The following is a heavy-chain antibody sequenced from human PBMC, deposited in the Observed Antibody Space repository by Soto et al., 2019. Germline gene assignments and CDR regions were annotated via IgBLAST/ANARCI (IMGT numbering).Heavy chain of an antibody. CDR2: INHSGST. Sequence: QVQLQQWGAGLLKPSETLSLTCAVYGGSFSGYYWSWIRQPPGKGLEWIGEINHSGSTNYNPSLKSRVTISVDMSKNQFSLKLSSVTAADTAVYYCARGLAAREDYWGQGTLVTVSS. CDR3: ARGLAAREDY. CDR1: GGSFSGYY. J-gene: IGHJ4*02. D-gene: IGHD6-6*01. V-gene: IGHV4-34*01.